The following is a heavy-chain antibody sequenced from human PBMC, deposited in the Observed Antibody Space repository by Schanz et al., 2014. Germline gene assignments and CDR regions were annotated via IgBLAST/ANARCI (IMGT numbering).Heavy chain of an antibody. J-gene: IGHJ6*02. CDR1: GFTFNNFG. CDR2: ITGGSTTYT. CDR3: VRPLGPNYYYYGLDV. V-gene: IGHV3-21*01. Sequence: VQLVESGGGLVKPGGSLRLSCAASGFTFNNFGMNWVRQAPGKGLEWVSCITGGSTTYTYYADSVRGRFTISRDNAKSSVYLQMNSLRAEDTALYYCVRPLGPNYYYYGLDVWGQGTTVTVSS.